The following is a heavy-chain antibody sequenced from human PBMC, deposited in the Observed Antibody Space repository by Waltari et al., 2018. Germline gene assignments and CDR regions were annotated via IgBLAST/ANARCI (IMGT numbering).Heavy chain of an antibody. Sequence: QVQLVQSGAEVKKPGASVKVSCTASGYTFTGYYMPWVRPAPGQGLEWMGWINPNSGGTNYAQKFQGRVTMTRDTSISTAYMELSRLRSDDTAVYYCARIAFWSGPDDYWGQGTLVTVSS. V-gene: IGHV1-2*02. CDR1: GYTFTGYY. J-gene: IGHJ4*02. D-gene: IGHD3-3*01. CDR2: INPNSGGT. CDR3: ARIAFWSGPDDY.